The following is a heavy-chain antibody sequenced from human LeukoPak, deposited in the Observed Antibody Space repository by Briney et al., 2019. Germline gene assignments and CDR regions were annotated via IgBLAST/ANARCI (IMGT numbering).Heavy chain of an antibody. CDR3: AKGISITMVRGVPSDAFDI. D-gene: IGHD3-10*01. CDR2: ISGSGGST. J-gene: IGHJ3*02. Sequence: PGGSLSLSCAASGFTFTSYAMSWVRQAPGKGLEWVSAISGSGGSTYYADSVKGRFTISRDNSKNTLYLQMNSLRAEDTAVYYCAKGISITMVRGVPSDAFDIWGQGTMVTVSS. CDR1: GFTFTSYA. V-gene: IGHV3-23*01.